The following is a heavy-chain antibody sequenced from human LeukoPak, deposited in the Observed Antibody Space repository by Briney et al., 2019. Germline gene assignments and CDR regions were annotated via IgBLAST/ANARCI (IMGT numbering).Heavy chain of an antibody. CDR2: ISTSGGRT. CDR1: GFTFSSYG. V-gene: IGHV3-23*01. CDR3: AKGRNGDNVAEASDI. D-gene: IGHD4-17*01. J-gene: IGHJ3*02. Sequence: PGGSLRLSCAASGFTFSSYGMHWVRQAPGKGLEWVSAISTSGGRTYYADSVKGRFTISRDNSKNTLYLQMNGLRGEDTAVYYCAKGRNGDNVAEASDIWGQGTMVTVSS.